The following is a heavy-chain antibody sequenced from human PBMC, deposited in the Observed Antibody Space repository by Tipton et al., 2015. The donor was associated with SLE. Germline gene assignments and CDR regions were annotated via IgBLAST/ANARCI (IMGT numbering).Heavy chain of an antibody. CDR3: ARGSRVEEELQY. V-gene: IGHV4-59*07. J-gene: IGHJ4*02. Sequence: TLSLTCSVSGGSISDYFWSWIRQTPGKGLEWIGLINYSGNTNYNPSLKSRVAISVDTSKNEFSLRLKTVTAADTAVYYCARGSRVEEELQYWGQGALVTVSS. CDR1: GGSISDYF. CDR2: INYSGNT. D-gene: IGHD1-26*01.